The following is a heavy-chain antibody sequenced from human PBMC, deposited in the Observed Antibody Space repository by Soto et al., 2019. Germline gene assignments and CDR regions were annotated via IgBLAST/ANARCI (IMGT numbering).Heavy chain of an antibody. CDR2: IYWDASK. Sequence: QITLKESGPPLVRPTQTLTLTCAFSGFSLSTSGVGVGWIRQPPGKALEWLAVIYWDASKHYSPSLRSRLTITKDTSKHQVVLTMTNMDPMDTGTYYCAHKGPEDWPLDYWGQGTLVTVSS. CDR1: GFSLSTSGVG. J-gene: IGHJ4*02. V-gene: IGHV2-5*02. CDR3: AHKGPEDWPLDY. D-gene: IGHD3-9*01.